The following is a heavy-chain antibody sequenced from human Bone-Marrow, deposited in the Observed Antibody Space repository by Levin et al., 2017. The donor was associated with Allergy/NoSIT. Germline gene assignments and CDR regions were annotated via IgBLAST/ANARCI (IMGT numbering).Heavy chain of an antibody. CDR1: GFSLSTSGVG. Sequence: KWSGPTLVKPTQTLTLTCTFSGFSLSTSGVGVGWIRQPPGKALEWLALIYWDGDKRYSPSLKSRLTITKDTSKNQVVLTMTNLDPVDTATYYCAHRRPIAAAGTFGFDPWGQGTLVTVSS. J-gene: IGHJ5*02. D-gene: IGHD6-13*01. V-gene: IGHV2-5*02. CDR3: AHRRPIAAAGTFGFDP. CDR2: IYWDGDK.